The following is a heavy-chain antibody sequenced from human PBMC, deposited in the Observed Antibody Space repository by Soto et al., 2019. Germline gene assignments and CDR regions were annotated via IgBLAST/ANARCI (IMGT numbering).Heavy chain of an antibody. Sequence: ASVKVYCKASGYTFTSYGISWVRQAPGQGLEWMGWISAYNGNTNYAQKLQGRVTMTTDTSTSTAYMELRSLRSDDTAVYYCARSLGIAVAGAEYFQHWGQGTLVTVS. CDR2: ISAYNGNT. V-gene: IGHV1-18*01. CDR3: ARSLGIAVAGAEYFQH. CDR1: GYTFTSYG. D-gene: IGHD6-19*01. J-gene: IGHJ1*01.